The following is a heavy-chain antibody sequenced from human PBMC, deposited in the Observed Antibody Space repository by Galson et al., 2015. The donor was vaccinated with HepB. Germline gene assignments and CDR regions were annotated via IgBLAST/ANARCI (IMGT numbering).Heavy chain of an antibody. D-gene: IGHD6-19*01. CDR3: AKDGDGSGRDLGY. J-gene: IGHJ4*02. CDR2: ISYYGSNK. V-gene: IGHV3-30*18. Sequence: SLRLSCAASGFTFSSYGMHWVRQAPGKGLEWVAVISYYGSNKYYADSVKGRFTISRDNSKNTLYLQMNSLRAEDTTVYYCAKDGDGSGRDLGYWGQGTLVTVSS. CDR1: GFTFSSYG.